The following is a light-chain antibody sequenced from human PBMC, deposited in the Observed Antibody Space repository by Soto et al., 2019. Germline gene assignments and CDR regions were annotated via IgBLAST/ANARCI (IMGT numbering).Light chain of an antibody. V-gene: IGLV2-14*01. CDR1: SSDVGAYNY. CDR3: YSYTTSSTYV. Sequence: QSVLTQPASVSGSPGQSITISCTGTSSDVGAYNYVSWYQQHPAKIPKLMIYHVSNRPSGVSDRFSGSKSGNTASLTISGLQADYEADYYCYSYTTSSTYVFGTGTKVTVL. CDR2: HVS. J-gene: IGLJ1*01.